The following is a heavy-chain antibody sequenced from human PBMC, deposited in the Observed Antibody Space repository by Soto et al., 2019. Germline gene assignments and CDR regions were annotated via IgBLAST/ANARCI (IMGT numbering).Heavy chain of an antibody. V-gene: IGHV3-74*01. D-gene: IGHD1-26*01. CDR2: IDHDGPT. CDR3: VRYRHGDY. Sequence: EVQLVESGGGLVQPGGSLRLSCAGSGFTFSNYWMHWVRQAPGKGLEWVSRIDHDGPTDYADSVRGRFTISRDNAENTLHLQMNSLRPEDTAVYYCVRYRHGDYWCQGTLVTVSS. CDR1: GFTFSNYW. J-gene: IGHJ4*02.